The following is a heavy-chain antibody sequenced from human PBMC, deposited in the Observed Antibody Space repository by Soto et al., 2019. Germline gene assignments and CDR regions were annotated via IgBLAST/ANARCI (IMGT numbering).Heavy chain of an antibody. CDR3: ARVSPGDVAAAGHDAFDI. Sequence: PSETLSLTCTVSGGSISSTNWWSWLRQPPGKGLEWIGEIYHSGSTNYNPSLKSRVTMSVDKSKNQFSLNLSAVTAADTAVYYCARVSPGDVAAAGHDAFDIWGQGKMVTVSS. J-gene: IGHJ3*02. CDR1: GGSISSTNW. D-gene: IGHD6-13*01. CDR2: IYHSGST. V-gene: IGHV4-4*02.